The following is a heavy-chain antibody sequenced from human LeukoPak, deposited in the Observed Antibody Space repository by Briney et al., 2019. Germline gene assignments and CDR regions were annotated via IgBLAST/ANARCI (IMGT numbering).Heavy chain of an antibody. Sequence: PGGSLRLSCGACGFTFSCYAMSWLRQAAGRGLEWVSSISGSGGSTYYADFVKGRFTISRDNFKNTLYLQMNSLRAEDTAVYYLSKVYCSSTRCYWDAFDIWGQGTMVTVSS. J-gene: IGHJ3*02. CDR1: GFTFSCYA. D-gene: IGHD2-2*01. CDR2: ISGSGGST. V-gene: IGHV3-23*01. CDR3: SKVYCSSTRCYWDAFDI.